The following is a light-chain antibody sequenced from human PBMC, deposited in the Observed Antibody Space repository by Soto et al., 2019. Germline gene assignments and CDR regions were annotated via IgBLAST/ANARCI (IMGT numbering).Light chain of an antibody. CDR3: AAWDDSLNGLV. J-gene: IGLJ1*01. V-gene: IGLV1-44*01. CDR2: NNN. Sequence: QSVLTQPPSASGTPGRGVTIPCFGGTPNSGSNPVNWYQQLPGPAPKLLIYNNNQRPSGVPDRFSGSKSGTSASLAISGLQSEDEADYYCAAWDDSLNGLVFGTGTKLTVL. CDR1: TPNSGSNP.